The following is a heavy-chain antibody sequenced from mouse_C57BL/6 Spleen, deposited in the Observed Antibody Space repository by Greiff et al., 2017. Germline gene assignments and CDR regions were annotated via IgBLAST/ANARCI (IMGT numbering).Heavy chain of an antibody. CDR1: GYAFSSSW. CDR2: IYPGDGDT. V-gene: IGHV1-82*01. CDR3: ARYDYDEDYYAMGY. J-gene: IGHJ4*01. D-gene: IGHD2-4*01. Sequence: VQLQQSGPELVKPGASVKISCKASGYAFSSSWMNWVKQRPGQGLEWIGRIYPGDGDTNYNGKFKGKATLTADKSSSTAYMQLSSLTSEDSAVYFCARYDYDEDYYAMGYWGQGTSVTVYS.